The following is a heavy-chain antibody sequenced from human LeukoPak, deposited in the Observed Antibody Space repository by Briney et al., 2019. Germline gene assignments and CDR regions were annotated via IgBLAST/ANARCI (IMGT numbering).Heavy chain of an antibody. CDR3: ATNYYDTRKPWD. V-gene: IGHV4-38-2*02. CDR1: GCSISSGYY. Sequence: SETLSLTCTDSGCSISSGYYWGWIRQPPGKGLEWIGSIYHSGSTNYNPSLKSRVTISVDTSKNQFSLKLSSVTAADTAVYFRATNYYDTRKPWDWGQGTLVTVSS. D-gene: IGHD3-22*01. J-gene: IGHJ4*02. CDR2: IYHSGST.